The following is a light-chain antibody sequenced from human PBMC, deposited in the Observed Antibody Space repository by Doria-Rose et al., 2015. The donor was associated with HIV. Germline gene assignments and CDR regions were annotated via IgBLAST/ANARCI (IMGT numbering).Light chain of an antibody. J-gene: IGKJ3*01. Sequence: DIRVTQSPESLGMSLGERATLNCKSNQSLLYTSKNYLAWYQQKPGQTPKLLIYWASTRQSGVPARFSGSGSGTDFTLTISSLGAEDVAVYYCQQYYGTPSFGPGTTVDIK. CDR3: QQYYGTPS. CDR1: QSLLYTSKNY. CDR2: WAS. V-gene: IGKV4-1*01.